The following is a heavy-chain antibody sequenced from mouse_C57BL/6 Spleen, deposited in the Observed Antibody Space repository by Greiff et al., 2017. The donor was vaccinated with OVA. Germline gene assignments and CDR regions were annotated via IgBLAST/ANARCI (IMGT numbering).Heavy chain of an antibody. CDR2: IYPGDGDT. D-gene: IGHD2-4*01. J-gene: IGHJ4*01. V-gene: IGHV1-82*01. CDR1: GYAFSSSW. Sequence: VQLQQSGPELVKPGASVKISCKASGYAFSSSWMNWVKQRPGKGLEWIGRIYPGDGDTNYNGKFKGKATLTADKSSSTAYMQLSSLTSEDSAVYFCAFYDYDVGAMDYWGQGTSVTVSS. CDR3: AFYDYDVGAMDY.